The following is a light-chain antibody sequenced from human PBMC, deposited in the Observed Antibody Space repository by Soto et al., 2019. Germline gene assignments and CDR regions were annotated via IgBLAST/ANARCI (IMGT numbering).Light chain of an antibody. Sequence: EIVLTQSPGTLSLSPVERATLSCRASQSVSSSYLAWYQQKPGQAPRLLIYGASSRTTGIPDRFSGSGSGTDFTLTISRLEPEDFAVYYCRQYGSSSWTFGQGTKVDIK. CDR3: RQYGSSSWT. CDR2: GAS. V-gene: IGKV3-20*01. CDR1: QSVSSSY. J-gene: IGKJ1*01.